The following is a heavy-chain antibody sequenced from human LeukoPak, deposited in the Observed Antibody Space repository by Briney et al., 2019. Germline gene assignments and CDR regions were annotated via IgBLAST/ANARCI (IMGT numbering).Heavy chain of an antibody. D-gene: IGHD3-10*01. V-gene: IGHV4-59*08. CDR1: GGSMSSYY. CDR2: IYNSGNI. J-gene: IGHJ5*02. Sequence: SETLSLTCTVSGGSMSSYYWSWIRQPPGKRLEWIGYIYNSGNINYNPPLKSRVTISIDTSKNQFSLKLSSVTAADTAVYYCARMVGGNWLDPWGQGTLVTVSS. CDR3: ARMVGGNWLDP.